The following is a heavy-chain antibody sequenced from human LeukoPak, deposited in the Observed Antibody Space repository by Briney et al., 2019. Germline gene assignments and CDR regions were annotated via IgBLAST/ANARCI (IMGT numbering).Heavy chain of an antibody. CDR1: GFSFKDYG. CDR3: AKLLTATTTYIFFGLAV. CDR2: INWNGGGT. D-gene: IGHD1-26*01. V-gene: IGHV3-9*01. J-gene: IGHJ6*02. Sequence: PGGSLRLSCAATGFSFKDYGVHWVRQPPGKGLEWVSAINWNGGGTDYADSVKGRFTISRDNAKNSLYLQLSSLRPEDTALYYFAKLLTATTTYIFFGLAVWGQGPSVTVSS.